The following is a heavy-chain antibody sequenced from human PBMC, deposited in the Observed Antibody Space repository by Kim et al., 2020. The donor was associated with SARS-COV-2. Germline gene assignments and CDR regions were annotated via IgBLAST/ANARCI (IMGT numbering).Heavy chain of an antibody. CDR3: AKRTHDPRFFAGVVVVAADY. D-gene: IGHD2-15*01. CDR1: GFTFSSYA. CDR2: ISGSGGST. Sequence: GGSLRLSCAASGFTFSSYAMSWVRQAPGKGLEWVSAISGSGGSTYYADSVKGRFTISRDNSKNTLYLQMNSLRAEDTAVYYCAKRTHDPRFFAGVVVVAADYWGQGTLVTVSS. V-gene: IGHV3-23*01. J-gene: IGHJ4*02.